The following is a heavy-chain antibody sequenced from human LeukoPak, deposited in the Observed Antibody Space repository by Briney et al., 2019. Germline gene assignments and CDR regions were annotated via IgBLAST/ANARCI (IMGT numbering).Heavy chain of an antibody. CDR3: ARDLEDYYDSSAYYDGFDM. CDR1: GFTFRSYE. CDR2: IKHDGSVQ. Sequence: GGSLRLSCEDSGFTFRSYEMNWVRQAPGKGLEWVANIKHDGSVQYCVDSVKGRFTISRDNAKNSLYLQMNSLRAEDTAVYYCARDLEDYYDSSAYYDGFDMWGQGTMVTVSS. J-gene: IGHJ3*02. V-gene: IGHV3-7*01. D-gene: IGHD3-22*01.